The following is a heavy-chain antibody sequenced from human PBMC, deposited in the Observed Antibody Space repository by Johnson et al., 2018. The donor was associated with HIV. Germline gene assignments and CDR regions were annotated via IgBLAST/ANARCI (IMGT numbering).Heavy chain of an antibody. D-gene: IGHD5-18*01. Sequence: VQLVESGGGLVQPGGSLRLSCAGSGFTVSTFYMTWVRQGPGKGLEWVSVIYSGGCTYYADSVKGRFTISRDDSKNTLYLQMNSLRAEDTAVYYCARGYSYGFILSWGQGTMVSVSS. CDR3: ARGYSYGFILS. J-gene: IGHJ3*01. CDR1: GFTVSTFY. CDR2: IYSGGCT. V-gene: IGHV3-66*01.